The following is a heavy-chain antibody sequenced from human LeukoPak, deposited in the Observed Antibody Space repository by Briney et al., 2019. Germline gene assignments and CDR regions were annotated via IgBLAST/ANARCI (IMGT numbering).Heavy chain of an antibody. V-gene: IGHV1-69*13. CDR3: ASNPVGYSYGPLNYFDY. CDR1: GGTFSSYA. J-gene: IGHJ4*02. CDR2: IIPIFGTA. Sequence: SVKVSCKASGGTFSSYAISWVRQAPGQGLEWMGGIIPIFGTANYAQKFQGRVTITADESTSTAYMELRSLRSDDTAVYYCASNPVGYSYGPLNYFDYWGQGTLVTVSS. D-gene: IGHD5-18*01.